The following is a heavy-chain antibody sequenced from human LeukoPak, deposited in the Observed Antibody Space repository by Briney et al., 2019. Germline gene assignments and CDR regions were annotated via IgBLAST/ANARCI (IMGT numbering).Heavy chain of an antibody. Sequence: GGSLRLSCAASGFTFSSYAMSWVRQAPGKGPEWVSTIGDSGFTTYYADSVRGRFTISRDNSKNTLYLQMSDLRAEDTAVYYCAQYGQQLQDYWGQGTTVSVSS. CDR1: GFTFSSYA. J-gene: IGHJ4*02. V-gene: IGHV3-23*01. CDR3: AQYGQQLQDY. D-gene: IGHD6-13*01. CDR2: IGDSGFTT.